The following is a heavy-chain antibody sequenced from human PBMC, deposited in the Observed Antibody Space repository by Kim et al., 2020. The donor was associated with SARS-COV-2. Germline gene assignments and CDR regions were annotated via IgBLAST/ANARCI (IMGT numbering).Heavy chain of an antibody. Sequence: CYADAVKGGFTISRDNSKNTLYLQMNRLGAEDTAVYYCAKGHGTRVAFDIWGQGTMVTVSS. CDR3: AKGHGTRVAFDI. V-gene: IGHV3-30*02. D-gene: IGHD1-1*01. J-gene: IGHJ3*02.